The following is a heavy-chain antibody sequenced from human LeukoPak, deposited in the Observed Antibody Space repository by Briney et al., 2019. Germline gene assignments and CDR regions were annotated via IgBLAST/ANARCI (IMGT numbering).Heavy chain of an antibody. D-gene: IGHD3-10*01. Sequence: GGTLRLSCAASGFTFSSYGMSWVRQAPGKGLEWVSAISGSGSSTYYADSVKGRFIISRDNSKNTLYLQMNSLRAEDTAVYYCARGGSYSHNAFDIWGQGTMVTVSS. V-gene: IGHV3-23*01. CDR3: ARGGSYSHNAFDI. CDR2: ISGSGSST. J-gene: IGHJ3*02. CDR1: GFTFSSYG.